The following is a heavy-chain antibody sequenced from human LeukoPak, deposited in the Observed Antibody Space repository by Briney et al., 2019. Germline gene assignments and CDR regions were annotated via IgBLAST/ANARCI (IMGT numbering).Heavy chain of an antibody. CDR3: ARVMGNGSSWNNAFDI. CDR1: GGTFSSYA. D-gene: IGHD6-13*01. V-gene: IGHV1-69*01. J-gene: IGHJ3*02. CDR2: IIPIFGTA. Sequence: ASVKVSCKASGGTFSSYAISWVRQAPGQGLEWMGGIIPIFGTANYAQKFQGRVTITADESTSTAYMELSSLRSEDTAVYYCARVMGNGSSWNNAFDIWGQGTMVTVSS.